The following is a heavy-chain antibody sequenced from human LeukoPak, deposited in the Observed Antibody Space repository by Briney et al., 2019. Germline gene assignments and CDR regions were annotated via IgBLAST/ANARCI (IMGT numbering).Heavy chain of an antibody. CDR2: ISSSSSYI. Sequence: GGSLRLSCAASGFTFSSYRMSWVRQAPGKGLEWVSSISSSSSYIYYADSVKGRFTISRDNAKNSLYLQMNSLRAEDTAVYYCARQAGGYFDYWGQGTLVTVSS. D-gene: IGHD3-10*01. CDR1: GFTFSSYR. J-gene: IGHJ4*02. V-gene: IGHV3-21*01. CDR3: ARQAGGYFDY.